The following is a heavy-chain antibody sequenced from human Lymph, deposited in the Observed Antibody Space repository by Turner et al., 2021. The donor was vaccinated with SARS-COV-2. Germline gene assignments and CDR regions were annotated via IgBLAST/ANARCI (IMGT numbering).Heavy chain of an antibody. D-gene: IGHD4-17*01. J-gene: IGHJ4*02. CDR2: ISSSSSYI. V-gene: IGHV3-21*01. CDR3: ARYIPTTSDYFDY. Sequence: EVQLVESGGGLVKPGGSLRLSCAASGFNFSTYSMNWVRQAPGKGLEWISSISSSSSYIYYADSVKGRFTIYRDDAKNSLYLQMNSLRAEDTAVYYCARYIPTTSDYFDYWGQGTLVTVSS. CDR1: GFNFSTYS.